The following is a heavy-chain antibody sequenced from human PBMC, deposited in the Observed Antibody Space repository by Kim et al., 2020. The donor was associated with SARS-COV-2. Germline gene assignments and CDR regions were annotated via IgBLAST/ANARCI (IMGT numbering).Heavy chain of an antibody. Sequence: GGSLRLSCAASGFTFSSYSMNWVRQAPGKGLEWVSYISSSSTIYYADSVKGRFTISRDNAKNSLYLQMNSLRDEDTAVYYCARADGYPYYYYGMDVWGQGTTVTVSS. V-gene: IGHV3-48*02. D-gene: IGHD5-12*01. CDR3: ARADGYPYYYYGMDV. CDR2: ISSSSTI. CDR1: GFTFSSYS. J-gene: IGHJ6*02.